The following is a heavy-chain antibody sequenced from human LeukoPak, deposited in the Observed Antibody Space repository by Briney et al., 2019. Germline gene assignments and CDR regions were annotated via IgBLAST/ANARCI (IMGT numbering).Heavy chain of an antibody. CDR1: GFTFSSYS. J-gene: IGHJ4*02. CDR3: ARDGDLLTGYYFDS. CDR2: IWYDGSNK. D-gene: IGHD3-9*01. V-gene: IGHV3-33*08. Sequence: GGSLRLSCAAFGFTFSSYSMNWVRQAPGKGLEWVAVIWYDGSNKYYADSVKGRFTISRDNSKNTLYLQMNSLRAEDTAVYYCARDGDLLTGYYFDSWGQGTLVTVSS.